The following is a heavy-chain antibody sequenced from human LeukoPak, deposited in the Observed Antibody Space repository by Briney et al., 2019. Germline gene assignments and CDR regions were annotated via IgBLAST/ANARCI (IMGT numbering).Heavy chain of an antibody. V-gene: IGHV4-59*12. D-gene: IGHD3-3*01. CDR3: ARDRIVVTIFGVVTGNWFDP. CDR1: GGSISSYS. J-gene: IGHJ5*02. CDR2: IYFSGSA. Sequence: NSSETLSLTCTVSGGSISSYSWSWIRQPPGKGLEWIGYIYFSGSANFNPSLRSRVTTSVDMSKNQFSLKLSSVTAADTAVYYCARDRIVVTIFGVVTGNWFDPWGQGTLVTVSS.